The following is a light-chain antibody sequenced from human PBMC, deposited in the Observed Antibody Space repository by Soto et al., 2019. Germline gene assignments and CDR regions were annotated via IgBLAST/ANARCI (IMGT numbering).Light chain of an antibody. CDR3: SSYPSSSTVV. V-gene: IGLV2-14*01. CDR2: DVS. CDR1: SSDVGTYNY. J-gene: IGLJ2*01. Sequence: QSALTQPASVSGSPGQSITISCTGTSSDVGTYNYVSWYQQHPGKAPKLMIYDVSSRPSGVSNRFSGSKSGNTASLTISGLQAEDDADYYCSSYPSSSTVVFGGGTKVTVL.